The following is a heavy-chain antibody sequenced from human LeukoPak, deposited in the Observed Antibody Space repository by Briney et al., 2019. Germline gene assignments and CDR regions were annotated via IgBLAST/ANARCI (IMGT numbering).Heavy chain of an antibody. V-gene: IGHV3-33*01. CDR3: AGATVARWFDP. Sequence: GGSPRLSCAASGFAFSSFGMHWVRQAPGKGLEWVAVIWYDGTNKYYADSVKGRFTISRDNSKNTLYLQMNSLRAEDTAVYYCAGATVARWFDPWGQGTLVTVSS. D-gene: IGHD4-23*01. CDR2: IWYDGTNK. J-gene: IGHJ5*02. CDR1: GFAFSSFG.